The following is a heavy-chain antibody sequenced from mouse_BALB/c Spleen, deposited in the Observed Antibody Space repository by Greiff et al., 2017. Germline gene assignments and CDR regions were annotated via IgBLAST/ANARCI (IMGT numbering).Heavy chain of an antibody. CDR2: INSNGGST. J-gene: IGHJ2*01. CDR1: GFTFSSYG. CDR3: ARDWDYFDY. Sequence: EVQVVESGGGLVQPGGSLKLSCAASGFTFSSYGMSWVRQTPDKRLELVATINSNGGSTYYPDSVKGRFTISRDNAKNTLYLQMSSLKSEDTAMYYCARDWDYFDYWGQGTTLTVSS. V-gene: IGHV5-6-3*01.